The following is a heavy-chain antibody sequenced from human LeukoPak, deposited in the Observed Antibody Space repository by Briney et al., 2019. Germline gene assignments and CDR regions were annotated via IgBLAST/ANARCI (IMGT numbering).Heavy chain of an antibody. CDR2: ITSCSSYI. CDR1: GFTFSSY. CDR3: AREDCGGDCCLFDH. J-gene: IGHJ4*02. D-gene: IGHD2-21*02. V-gene: IGHV3-21*01. Sequence: GGSVRLSCAACGFTFSSYMNWVRQAPGKGVGGVSSITSCSSYIYYADSVKGRFTISRDNAKSSLFLQMNSLRGEDTAVYYCAREDCGGDCCLFDHWGQGTLVTVSS.